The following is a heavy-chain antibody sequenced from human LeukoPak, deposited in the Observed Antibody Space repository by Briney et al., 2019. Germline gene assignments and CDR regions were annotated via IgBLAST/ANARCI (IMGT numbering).Heavy chain of an antibody. CDR1: GGSIKTYY. J-gene: IGHJ4*02. CDR3: VRDQSEFDS. Sequence: SEPLSLTCSVSGGSIKTYYWTWIRQPPGKGLEWIGYIHYSGSTDSNPSLMGRVTISLDTSKSQFSLELRSVTAADTAVYYCVRDQSEFDSWGQGTVVTVSS. CDR2: IHYSGST. V-gene: IGHV4-59*01.